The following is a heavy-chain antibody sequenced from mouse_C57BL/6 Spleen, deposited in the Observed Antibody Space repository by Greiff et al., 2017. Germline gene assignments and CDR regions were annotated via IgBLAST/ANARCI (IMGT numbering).Heavy chain of an antibody. J-gene: IGHJ3*01. CDR1: GYTFTSYW. D-gene: IGHD4-1*01. CDR2: IDPSDSYT. CDR3: SSLGLAY. Sequence: QVQLQQPGAELVMPGASVKLSCKASGYTFTSYWMHWVKQRPGHGLEWIGEIDPSDSYTHYNQKFKGKSTLTVDQSSSTAYMQLSSLTSEDSAVYYCSSLGLAYWGHGTLVTVSA. V-gene: IGHV1-69*01.